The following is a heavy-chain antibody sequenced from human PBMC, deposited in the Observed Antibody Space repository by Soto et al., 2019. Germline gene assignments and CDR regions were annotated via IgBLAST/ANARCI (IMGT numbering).Heavy chain of an antibody. Sequence: EVQLLESGGGLVQPGGSLRLSCAASGFTFSSYAMSWVRQAPGKGLEWVSTISGSGDSTYYADSVRGRFTITRDNSKNTLYLQMNSLRAEDTAVYYWAKETLGYCSRGSCRIDYWGQGALVTVSS. J-gene: IGHJ4*02. CDR1: GFTFSSYA. D-gene: IGHD2-15*01. CDR2: ISGSGDST. CDR3: AKETLGYCSRGSCRIDY. V-gene: IGHV3-23*01.